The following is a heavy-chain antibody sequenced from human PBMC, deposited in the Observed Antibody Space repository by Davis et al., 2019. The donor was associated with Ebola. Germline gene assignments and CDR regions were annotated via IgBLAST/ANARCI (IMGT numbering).Heavy chain of an antibody. Sequence: AASVKVSCKASGGTFSSYTISWVRRAPGQGLEWMGRIIPILGIANYAQKCQGRVTITADKSTSTAYMELSSLRSEDTAVYYCARDRVRGGSYGPYYYYGMDVWGQGTTVTVSS. CDR3: ARDRVRGGSYGPYYYYGMDV. D-gene: IGHD1-26*01. J-gene: IGHJ6*02. CDR1: GGTFSSYT. CDR2: IIPILGIA. V-gene: IGHV1-69*04.